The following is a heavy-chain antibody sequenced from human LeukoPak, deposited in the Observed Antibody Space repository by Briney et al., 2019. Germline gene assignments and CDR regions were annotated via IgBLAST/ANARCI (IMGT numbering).Heavy chain of an antibody. J-gene: IGHJ3*02. CDR3: AKSRLPFNWGSEGRGWYDAFDI. Sequence: PGGSLRLSCAASGFTFSSYSMNWVRQAPGKGLEWVSLISGDGGSTYYADSVKGRFTISRDNSKNSLYLQMNSLRTEDTALYYCAKSRLPFNWGSEGRGWYDAFDIWGQGTMVTVSS. D-gene: IGHD7-27*01. CDR2: ISGDGGST. CDR1: GFTFSSYS. V-gene: IGHV3-43*02.